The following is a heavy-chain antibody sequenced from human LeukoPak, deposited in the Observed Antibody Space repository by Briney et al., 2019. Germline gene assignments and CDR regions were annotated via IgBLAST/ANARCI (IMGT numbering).Heavy chain of an antibody. D-gene: IGHD2-15*01. CDR2: LYHSGST. J-gene: IGHJ4*02. CDR1: GYSISSGYY. V-gene: IGHV4-38-2*01. Sequence: SETLSLTCAVAGYSISSGYYWGWIRQPPGKGLEWIGSLYHSGSTYYNPSLQSRVTTSVDTSKNQFSLKLSSVTAADTAVYFCARVAAGSRYYFDDWGQGTLVTVSS. CDR3: ARVAAGSRYYFDD.